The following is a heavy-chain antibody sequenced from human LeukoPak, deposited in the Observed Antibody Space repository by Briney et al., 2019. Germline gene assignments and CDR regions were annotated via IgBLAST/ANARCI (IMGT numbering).Heavy chain of an antibody. CDR3: ARGYSGSEVFDY. CDR2: ISRSSSYI. V-gene: IGHV3-21*01. D-gene: IGHD5-12*01. CDR1: GFTFSSYS. J-gene: IGHJ4*02. Sequence: GGPLRLSCAASGFTFSSYSMNWVRQAPGKGLEWVSSISRSSSYIYHADPVKARFPITRHNAKNSLYLPMNSLSAEDTAVYYCARGYSGSEVFDYWGQGTLVTVPS.